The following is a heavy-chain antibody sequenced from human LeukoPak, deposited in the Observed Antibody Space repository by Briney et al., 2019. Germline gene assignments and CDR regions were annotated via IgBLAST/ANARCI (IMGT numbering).Heavy chain of an antibody. Sequence: VRSLRLSGTASGFTYGGYAMSWIRKAPGKGLEWVGFIRSKAYGGTTEYAASVKGRFTISRDDSKSIAYLQMNSLKTEDTAVYYCTSSYYDILTGYSDYYYGMDVWGQGTTVTVSS. D-gene: IGHD3-9*01. CDR1: GFTYGGYA. CDR3: TSSYYDILTGYSDYYYGMDV. V-gene: IGHV3-49*03. J-gene: IGHJ6*02. CDR2: IRSKAYGGTT.